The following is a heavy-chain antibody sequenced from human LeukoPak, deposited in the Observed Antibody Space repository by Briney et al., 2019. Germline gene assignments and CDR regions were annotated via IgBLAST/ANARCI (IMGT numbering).Heavy chain of an antibody. J-gene: IGHJ4*02. CDR3: ASHYDSSGYYRN. D-gene: IGHD3-22*01. CDR2: INPNTGAT. V-gene: IGHV1-2*02. CDR1: GYTFTAYY. Sequence: ASVKVSCKASGYTFTAYYMHWVRQAPGQGLEWMGWINPNTGATNYAQKFQGRVTMTRATSISTAYMELSRATSDDTAVYYCASHYDSSGYYRNWGQGTLVTVSS.